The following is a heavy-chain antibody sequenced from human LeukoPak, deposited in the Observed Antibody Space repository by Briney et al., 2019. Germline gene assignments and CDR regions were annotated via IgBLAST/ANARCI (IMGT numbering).Heavy chain of an antibody. J-gene: IGHJ4*02. CDR1: GFAFSSYA. Sequence: GGSLRLSCEASGFAFSSYAMSWVRQAPGKGLEWVSVISGSGDSTYYADSVEGRCTISRDNSKDALYLQMNSLRAEDTAVYYCARVGYSGYDYDYWGQGTLVTVSS. CDR2: ISGSGDST. D-gene: IGHD5-12*01. CDR3: ARVGYSGYDYDY. V-gene: IGHV3-23*01.